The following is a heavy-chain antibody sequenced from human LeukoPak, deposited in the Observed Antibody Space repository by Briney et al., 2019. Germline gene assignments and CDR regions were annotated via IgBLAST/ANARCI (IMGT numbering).Heavy chain of an antibody. V-gene: IGHV1-2*06. CDR1: GYTFTGYY. CDR2: INPNSGGT. J-gene: IGHJ4*02. CDR3: AREWPYGSGTYGY. Sequence: ASVKVSCKASGYTFTGYYMHWVRQAPGQGLEWMGRINPNSGGTNYAQKFQGRVTITRDTSISTAYTELSRLRSDDTAVYYCAREWPYGSGTYGYWGQGTLVTVSS. D-gene: IGHD3-10*01.